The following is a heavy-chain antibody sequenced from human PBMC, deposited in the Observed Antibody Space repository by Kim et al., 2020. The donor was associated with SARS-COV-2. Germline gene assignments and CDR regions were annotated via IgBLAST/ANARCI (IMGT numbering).Heavy chain of an antibody. J-gene: IGHJ4*01. CDR3: VRGEGLQWHPHFDY. D-gene: IGHD4-4*01. CDR2: TRNKTKGYTK. V-gene: IGHV3-72*01. CDR1: GFTLSDNY. Sequence: GGSLRLSCTASGFTLSDNYMDWVRQAPGKGLEWVGRTRNKTKGYTKEYAASGKGRFTISIDESKNSLHLQMNILTTEDTAVYYYVRGEGLQWHPHFDYWG.